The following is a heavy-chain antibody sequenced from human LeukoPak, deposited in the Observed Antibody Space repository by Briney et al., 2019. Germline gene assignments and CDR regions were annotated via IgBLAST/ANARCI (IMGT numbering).Heavy chain of an antibody. J-gene: IGHJ4*02. V-gene: IGHV3-53*01. Sequence: QTGGSLRLSCAASGFAVSSNSMSWVRQAPGKGLEWVSAIYSGGSTYYAESVKGRSTISRDNSKNTLYLQMNSLRAEDTAVYYCARDPRYWGQGTLVTVSS. CDR2: IYSGGST. CDR1: GFAVSSNS. CDR3: ARDPRY.